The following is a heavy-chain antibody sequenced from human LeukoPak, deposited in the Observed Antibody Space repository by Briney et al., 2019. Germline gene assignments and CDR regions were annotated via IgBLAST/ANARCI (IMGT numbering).Heavy chain of an antibody. CDR2: ISWNSGSI. Sequence: GRSLRLSCAASGFTFDDYAMHWVRQAPGKGLEWVSGISWNSGSIGYADSVKGRFTISRDNAKNSLYLQMNSLRAEDTALYYCAKDLGYCSGGSCYSIYAFDIWGQGTMVTVSS. CDR3: AKDLGYCSGGSCYSIYAFDI. J-gene: IGHJ3*02. V-gene: IGHV3-9*01. D-gene: IGHD2-15*01. CDR1: GFTFDDYA.